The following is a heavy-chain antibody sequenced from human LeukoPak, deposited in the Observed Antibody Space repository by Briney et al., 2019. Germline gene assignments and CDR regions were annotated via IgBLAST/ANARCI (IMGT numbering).Heavy chain of an antibody. D-gene: IGHD2-2*03. V-gene: IGHV1-69*05. CDR1: GGTFSSYA. Sequence: SVKVSCKASGGTFSSYAISWVRQAPGQGLEWMGGIIPIFGTANYAQEFQGRVTITTDESTSTAYMELSSLRSEDTAVYYCAREGLGIVVPPGAFDIWGQGTMVTVSS. J-gene: IGHJ3*02. CDR3: AREGLGIVVPPGAFDI. CDR2: IIPIFGTA.